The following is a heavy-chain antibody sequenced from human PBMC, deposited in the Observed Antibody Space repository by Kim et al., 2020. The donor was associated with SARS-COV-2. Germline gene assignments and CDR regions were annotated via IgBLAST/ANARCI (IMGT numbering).Heavy chain of an antibody. CDR3: AKWGAAAGITLYYYYYGMDV. CDR1: GFTFSSYA. D-gene: IGHD6-13*01. V-gene: IGHV3-23*01. Sequence: GGSLRLSCAASGFTFSSYAMSWVRQAPGKGLEWVSAISGSGGSTYYADSVKGRFTISRDNSKNTLYLQMNSLRAEDTAVYYCAKWGAAAGITLYYYYYGMDVWGQGTTVTVAS. J-gene: IGHJ6*02. CDR2: ISGSGGST.